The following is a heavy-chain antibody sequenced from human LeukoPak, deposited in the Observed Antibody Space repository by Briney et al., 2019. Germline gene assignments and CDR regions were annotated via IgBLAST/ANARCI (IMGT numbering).Heavy chain of an antibody. CDR1: GFTFSSYS. CDR2: ISSSSSYI. CDR3: AISFSSSWMLNFDY. D-gene: IGHD6-13*01. Sequence: GGSLRLSCAASGFTFSSYSMNWVRQAPGKGLEWVSSISSSSSYIYYADSVKGRFTISRDNAKNSLYPQMNSLRAEDTAVYYCAISFSSSWMLNFDYWGQGTLVTVSS. J-gene: IGHJ4*02. V-gene: IGHV3-21*01.